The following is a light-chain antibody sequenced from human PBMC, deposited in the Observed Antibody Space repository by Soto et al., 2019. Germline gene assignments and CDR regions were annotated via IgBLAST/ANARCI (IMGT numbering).Light chain of an antibody. CDR1: QSVSSY. CDR3: QQYNSPPRT. J-gene: IGKJ1*01. CDR2: GAS. V-gene: IGKV3-20*01. Sequence: EIVLTQSPGSLSLSPGERATLSCRASQSVSSYLAWYQQKPGQAPRLLIYGASSRASGIPDRFSGSGSGTAFTLTIRRLEPEDFAVYYCQQYNSPPRTFGQGTKVEIK.